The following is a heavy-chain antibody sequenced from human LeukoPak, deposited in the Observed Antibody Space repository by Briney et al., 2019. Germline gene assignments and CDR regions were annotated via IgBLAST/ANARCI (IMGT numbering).Heavy chain of an antibody. D-gene: IGHD3-22*01. Sequence: GGSLRLSCAASGFTVSSTDMSWVRPAPGKGQEWVSVIYSGGSTYYADSVKGRFTISRDNSKNTLYLQMNSLRAEDTTVYYCARDRHYYDSSGYPLGAFDIWGQGTMVTVSS. CDR3: ARDRHYYDSSGYPLGAFDI. CDR1: GFTVSSTD. CDR2: IYSGGST. V-gene: IGHV3-66*01. J-gene: IGHJ3*02.